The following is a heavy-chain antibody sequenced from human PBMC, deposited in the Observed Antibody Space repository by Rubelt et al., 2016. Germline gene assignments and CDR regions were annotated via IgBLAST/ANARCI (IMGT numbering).Heavy chain of an antibody. D-gene: IGHD4/OR15-4a*01. V-gene: IGHV4-39*07. CDR2: VYYSGNT. Sequence: QLQLQESGPGLVKPSETLSLTCTVSGGSISSSSYYWGWIRQPPGKGLEWIGSVYYSGNTYYNPSLKSRVTISVDTSKNKFSLKLSSVTAADTAVYYCARDSYGGSAPDYWGQGTLVTVSS. CDR1: GGSISSSSYY. J-gene: IGHJ4*02. CDR3: ARDSYGGSAPDY.